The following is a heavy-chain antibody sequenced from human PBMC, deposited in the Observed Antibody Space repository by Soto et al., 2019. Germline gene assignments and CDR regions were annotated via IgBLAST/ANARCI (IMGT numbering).Heavy chain of an antibody. CDR2: IYSGGST. V-gene: IGHV3-66*04. CDR3: ARHGYNYGGGYLDY. D-gene: IGHD5-18*01. Sequence: EVQLVESGGGLVQPGGSLRLSCAASGVTVSSNYMSWVRQAPGKGLEWVSVIYSGGSTYYADSVKGRFTISRDNSKNTLYLQRNSLRAEDTAVYYCARHGYNYGGGYLDYWGQVTLVTVSS. CDR1: GVTVSSNY. J-gene: IGHJ4*02.